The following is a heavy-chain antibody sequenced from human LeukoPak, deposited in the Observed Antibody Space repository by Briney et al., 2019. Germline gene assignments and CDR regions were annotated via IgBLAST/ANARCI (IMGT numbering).Heavy chain of an antibody. Sequence: KPSETLSLTCTVSGGSISSYYWSWIRQPPGKGLEYIGYIYYSGSTNYNPSLKSRVTISVDTSKNQFSLKLNSVTAADTAVYYCARGKWDLESGEAFDIWGQGTMVTVSS. V-gene: IGHV4-59*01. CDR2: IYYSGST. CDR3: ARGKWDLESGEAFDI. CDR1: GGSISSYY. J-gene: IGHJ3*02. D-gene: IGHD1-26*01.